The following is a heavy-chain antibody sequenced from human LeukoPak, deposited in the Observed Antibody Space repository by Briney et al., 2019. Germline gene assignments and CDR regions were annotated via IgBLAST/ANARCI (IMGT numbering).Heavy chain of an antibody. CDR2: IDSSSSTI. D-gene: IGHD3-9*01. CDR1: GFPFITYN. Sequence: GGSLRLSCAVSGFPFITYNMNWVRQAPGKGLEWVSYIDSSSSTIYYADSVKGRFTVSRDNSKNTLYLRMNSLRAEDTAVYFCAKGSSDVLRYFDWLLLFDYWGQGTLVTVSS. J-gene: IGHJ4*02. V-gene: IGHV3-48*01. CDR3: AKGSSDVLRYFDWLLLFDY.